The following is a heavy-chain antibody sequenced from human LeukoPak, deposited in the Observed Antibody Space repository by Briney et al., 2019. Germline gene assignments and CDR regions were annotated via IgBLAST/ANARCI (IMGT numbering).Heavy chain of an antibody. CDR1: GFTFDDYA. J-gene: IGHJ3*02. Sequence: GGSLRLSCAASGFTFDDYAKHWVRQAPGKGLEWVSGISWNSGSIGYADSVKGRFTISRDNAKNSLYLQMNSLRAEDMALYYCAKDTRAWGSGAFDIWGQGTMVTVSS. D-gene: IGHD7-27*01. CDR2: ISWNSGSI. CDR3: AKDTRAWGSGAFDI. V-gene: IGHV3-9*03.